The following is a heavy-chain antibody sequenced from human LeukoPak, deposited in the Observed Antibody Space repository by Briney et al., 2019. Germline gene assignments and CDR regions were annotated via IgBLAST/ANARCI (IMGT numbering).Heavy chain of an antibody. CDR1: GGSISSCSYY. J-gene: IGHJ4*02. D-gene: IGHD1-14*01. V-gene: IGHV4-39*07. Sequence: SETLSLTCTVSGGSISSCSYYWGWIRQPPGKGLEWIGSIYYSGSTYYNPSLKSRVTISVDTSKNQFSLKLSSVTAADTAVYYCARGGNRVSGYWGQGTLVTVSS. CDR2: IYYSGST. CDR3: ARGGNRVSGY.